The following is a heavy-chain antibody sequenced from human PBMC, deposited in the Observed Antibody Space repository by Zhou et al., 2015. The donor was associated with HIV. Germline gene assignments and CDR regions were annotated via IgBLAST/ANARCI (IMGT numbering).Heavy chain of an antibody. Sequence: QVQLVQSGAEVKKPGSSVKVSCKASGGTFSSYAISWVRQAPGQGLEWMGGIIPIFGTANYAQKFQGRVTITADKSTSTAYMELSSLRSEDTAVYYCARVLNDYGDQMYYFDYWGQGTLVTVSS. V-gene: IGHV1-69*06. D-gene: IGHD4-17*01. CDR3: ARVLNDYGDQMYYFDY. J-gene: IGHJ4*02. CDR1: GGTFSSYA. CDR2: IIPIFGTA.